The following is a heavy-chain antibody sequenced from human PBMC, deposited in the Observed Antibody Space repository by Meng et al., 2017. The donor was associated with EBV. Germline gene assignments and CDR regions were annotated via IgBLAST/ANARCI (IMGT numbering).Heavy chain of an antibody. Sequence: QVQLGQSAAEVKKPGWSVKVSCKTSGGPFRYYAISWVRQAPGQGLEWLGGFLPRLGAPNYAQKFHGRVKITADESTSTHYMDLSSLRSEDTAIYYCASESGRGYTPDYWGQGTLVTVSS. D-gene: IGHD3-10*01. J-gene: IGHJ4*02. CDR2: FLPRLGAP. CDR3: ASESGRGYTPDY. CDR1: GGPFRYYA. V-gene: IGHV1-69*01.